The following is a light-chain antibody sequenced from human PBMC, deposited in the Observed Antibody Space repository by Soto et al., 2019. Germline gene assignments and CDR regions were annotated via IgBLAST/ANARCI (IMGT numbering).Light chain of an antibody. CDR3: QQYKTSLLT. CDR1: QSIDSW. Sequence: DIQMTQSPSTLSASVGDRVTITCRASQSIDSWLAWYQQKPWKAPKLLMYDASSLESGVSSRFSGSGSGTEFTLIISSLQPDDFATYYCQQYKTSLLTFGGGTKVDIK. J-gene: IGKJ4*01. CDR2: DAS. V-gene: IGKV1-5*01.